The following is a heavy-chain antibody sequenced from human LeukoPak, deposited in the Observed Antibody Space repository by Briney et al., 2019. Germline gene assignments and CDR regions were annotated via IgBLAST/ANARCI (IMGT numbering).Heavy chain of an antibody. J-gene: IGHJ4*02. D-gene: IGHD5-12*01. CDR3: ARDRYSGYDFFLGY. V-gene: IGHV4-39*07. CDR2: IYYSGST. CDR1: GGSISSSSYY. Sequence: SETLSLTCTVSGGSISSSSYYWGWIRQPPGKGLEWIGSIYYSGSTYYNPSLKSRVTISVDTSKNQFSLKLSSVTAADTAVYYCARDRYSGYDFFLGYWGQGTLVTVSS.